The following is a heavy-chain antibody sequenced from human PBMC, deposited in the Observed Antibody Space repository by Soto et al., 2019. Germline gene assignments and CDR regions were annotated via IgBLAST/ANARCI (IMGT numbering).Heavy chain of an antibody. CDR1: GFTFTSSA. CDR2: IVVGSGNT. J-gene: IGHJ4*02. CDR3: AAVGSSWSYYFDY. D-gene: IGHD6-13*01. V-gene: IGHV1-58*01. Sequence: SVKVSCKASGFTFTSSAVQWVRQARGQRLEWIGWIVVGSGNTNYAQKFRERVTITRDMSTSTAYMELSSLRSEDTAVYYCAAVGSSWSYYFDYWRQRTLVTVSS.